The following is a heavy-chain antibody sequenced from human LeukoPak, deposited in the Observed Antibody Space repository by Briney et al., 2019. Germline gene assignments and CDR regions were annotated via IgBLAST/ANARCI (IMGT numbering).Heavy chain of an antibody. CDR2: IKQDGSEK. Sequence: SGGSLRLSCAASGFTFSSYWMSWVRQAPGKGLEWVANIKQDGSEKYYVDSVKGGFPISRDNAKNSLYLQMNSRRAEDTAVYYCATAVLLWFGELLSQGAFDIWGQGTMVTVSS. J-gene: IGHJ3*02. CDR1: GFTFSSYW. CDR3: ATAVLLWFGELLSQGAFDI. V-gene: IGHV3-7*01. D-gene: IGHD3-10*01.